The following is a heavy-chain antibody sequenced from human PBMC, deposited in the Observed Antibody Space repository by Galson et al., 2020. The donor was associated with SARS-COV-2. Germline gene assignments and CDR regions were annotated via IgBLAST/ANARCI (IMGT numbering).Heavy chain of an antibody. Sequence: GGSLRLSCAASGFTFSNYGMHWVRQASGKGLEWVALIWYDGSNKFYADSVKGRFTISRDNSKNTLYLQMNSLRAEDTAVYYCARDGRLLVGVSRGFDYWGQGTLVTVSS. J-gene: IGHJ4*02. CDR3: ARDGRLLVGVSRGFDY. D-gene: IGHD1-26*01. V-gene: IGHV3-33*01. CDR1: GFTFSNYG. CDR2: IWYDGSNK.